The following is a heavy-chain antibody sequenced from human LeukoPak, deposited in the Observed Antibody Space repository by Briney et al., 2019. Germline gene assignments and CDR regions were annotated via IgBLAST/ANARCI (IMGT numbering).Heavy chain of an antibody. D-gene: IGHD1-14*01. V-gene: IGHV1-69*04. J-gene: IGHJ6*02. CDR3: ARDNWNHGPCMDV. CDR1: GGTFSSYA. CDR2: IIPILGIA. Sequence: SVKVSCKASGGTFSSYAISWVRQAPGQGLEWMGRIIPILGIANYAQKFQGRVTITADKSTSTAYMELSSLRSEDTAVYYCARDNWNHGPCMDVWGQGTTVTVSS.